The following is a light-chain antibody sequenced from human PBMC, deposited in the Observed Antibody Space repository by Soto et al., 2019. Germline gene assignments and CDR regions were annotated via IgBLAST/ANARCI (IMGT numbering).Light chain of an antibody. CDR2: AAS. CDR1: QSVFNNY. J-gene: IGKJ5*01. CDR3: QQYGNSPIT. V-gene: IGKV3-20*01. Sequence: EIVLTQSPGTLSLSPGERATLSCRASQSVFNNYLAWYQQKPGQAPRLLIYAASSRATDIPDRVSGSGSGTDFTLTISRLEPEDFAVYYCQQYGNSPITFGQGTRLEIK.